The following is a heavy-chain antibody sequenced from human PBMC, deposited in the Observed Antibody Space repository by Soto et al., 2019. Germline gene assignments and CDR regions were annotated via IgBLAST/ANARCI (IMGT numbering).Heavy chain of an antibody. CDR3: XXXXXXXXXXXXXDI. Sequence: QVQLVESGGGVVQPGRSLRLSCAASGFTFSSYAXXXXXXXXXXXXXXVAVISYDGSNKYYADSVKGRFTISRDNSKXXXXXXXXXXXXXXXXXXXXXXXXXXXXXXXXXDIWGQGTMVTVSS. V-gene: IGHV3-30-3*01. CDR2: ISYDGSNK. CDR1: GFTFSSYA. J-gene: IGHJ3*02.